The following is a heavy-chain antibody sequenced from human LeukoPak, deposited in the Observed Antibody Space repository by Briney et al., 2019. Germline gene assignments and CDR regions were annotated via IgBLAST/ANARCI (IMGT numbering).Heavy chain of an antibody. V-gene: IGHV3-21*01. Sequence: PGGSLRLSCAASGFTFSSYSMNWVRQAPGKGLEWVSSISSSSYIYYADSVRGRFTISIDNAKNSLFLQLNSLRGEDTAVYYCAKESSRGGDCLDYWGQGTLVTVSS. D-gene: IGHD2-21*02. CDR1: GFTFSSYS. J-gene: IGHJ4*02. CDR3: AKESSRGGDCLDY. CDR2: ISSSSYI.